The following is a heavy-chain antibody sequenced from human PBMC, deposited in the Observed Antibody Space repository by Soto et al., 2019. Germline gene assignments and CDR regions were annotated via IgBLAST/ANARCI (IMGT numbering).Heavy chain of an antibody. J-gene: IGHJ4*02. CDR2: VYNSGST. D-gene: IGHD3-22*01. Sequence: PSETLSLTCTVSGGSISSAGYYWSWIRQHPGKGLEWIGSVYNSGSTYYIPSLKSRVTISVDTSKNQFSLKLSSVTAADTAVYYCARGDYYDSSDYYHFDYWGQGTLVTVSS. CDR1: GGSISSAGYY. CDR3: ARGDYYDSSDYYHFDY. V-gene: IGHV4-31*03.